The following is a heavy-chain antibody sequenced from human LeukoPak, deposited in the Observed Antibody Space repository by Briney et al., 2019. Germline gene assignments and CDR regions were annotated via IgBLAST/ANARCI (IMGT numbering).Heavy chain of an antibody. J-gene: IGHJ3*02. Sequence: GGSLRLSCAASGFTFSAYAMIWVRQSPGKGLEWVSAISGSGGNTYYADSVKGRFTISRDNSKNTLYLHMSSLRAEDAAVYYCAKDPDGDYVGAFDSWGQGTMVIVSS. CDR1: GFTFSAYA. D-gene: IGHD4-17*01. CDR2: ISGSGGNT. V-gene: IGHV3-23*01. CDR3: AKDPDGDYVGAFDS.